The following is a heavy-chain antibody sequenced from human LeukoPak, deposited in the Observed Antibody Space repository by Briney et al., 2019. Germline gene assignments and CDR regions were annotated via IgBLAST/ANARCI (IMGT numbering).Heavy chain of an antibody. V-gene: IGHV3-53*01. CDR2: IYNGGST. CDR3: ARGRPHGNDY. Sequence: GSLRLSRAASGFTVSNNYMSWVRQAPGKGLEWVSVIYNGGSTYYADSVKGRFTISRDTSKNTLSLQMNSLRAEDTAVYYCARGRPHGNDYWGQGTLVTVSS. J-gene: IGHJ4*02. D-gene: IGHD4-23*01. CDR1: GFTVSNNY.